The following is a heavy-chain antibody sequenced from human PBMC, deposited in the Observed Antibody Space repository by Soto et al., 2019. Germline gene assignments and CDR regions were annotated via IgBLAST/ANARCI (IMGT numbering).Heavy chain of an antibody. CDR2: INHSGST. CDR1: GGSFSGYY. Sequence: PSETLSLTCAVYGGSFSGYYWSWIRQPPGKGPEWIGEINHSGSTNYNPSLKSRVTISVDTSKNQFSLKLSSVTAADTAVYYCARGTVTDSPFDYWGQGTLVTVSS. J-gene: IGHJ4*02. CDR3: ARGTVTDSPFDY. V-gene: IGHV4-34*01. D-gene: IGHD4-17*01.